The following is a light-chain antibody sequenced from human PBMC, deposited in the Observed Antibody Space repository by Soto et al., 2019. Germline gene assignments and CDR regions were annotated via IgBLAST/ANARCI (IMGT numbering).Light chain of an antibody. Sequence: QSVLTQPPSVSGAPGQSAIISYTGSSSNIGAGRDVHWYRQFPGEAPKFLISDSNHRPSGVPDRFSVSKSGASASLAITGLRAEDEGDYFCQSYGTSLSGLYVFGTGTKVTVL. CDR1: SSNIGAGRD. CDR2: DSN. V-gene: IGLV1-40*01. J-gene: IGLJ1*01. CDR3: QSYGTSLSGLYV.